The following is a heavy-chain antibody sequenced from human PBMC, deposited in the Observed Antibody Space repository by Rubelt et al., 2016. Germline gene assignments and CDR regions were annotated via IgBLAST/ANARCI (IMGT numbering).Heavy chain of an antibody. CDR3: AVKKRSGWEWYFDL. CDR1: GYTFTGYY. CDR2: INPNSGGT. D-gene: IGHD6-19*01. V-gene: IGHV1-2*04. J-gene: IGHJ2*01. Sequence: GAEVKKPGASVKVSCKASGYTFTGYYMHWVRQAPGQGLEWMGWINPNSGGTNYAQKFQGWVTMTRDTSISTAYMELSRLRSDDTAVYYCAVKKRSGWEWYFDLWGRGTLVTVSS.